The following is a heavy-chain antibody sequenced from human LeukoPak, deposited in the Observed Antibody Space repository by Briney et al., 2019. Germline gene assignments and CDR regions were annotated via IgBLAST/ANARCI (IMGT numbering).Heavy chain of an antibody. CDR1: GFTFSSYA. V-gene: IGHV4-31*02. CDR3: ARDRATYSYGYPFYYYYGMDV. D-gene: IGHD5-18*01. CDR2: IYYSGST. J-gene: IGHJ6*02. Sequence: LRLSCAASGFTFSSYAMSWIRQHPGKGLEWIGYIYYSGSTYYNPSLKSRVTISVDTSKNQFSLKLSSVTAADTAVYYCARDRATYSYGYPFYYYYGMDVWGQGTTVTVSS.